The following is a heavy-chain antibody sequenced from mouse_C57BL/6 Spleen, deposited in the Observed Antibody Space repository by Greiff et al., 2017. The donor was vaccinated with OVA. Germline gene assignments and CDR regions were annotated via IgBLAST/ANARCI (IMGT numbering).Heavy chain of an antibody. Sequence: QVQLQQPGAELVKPGASVKLSCKASGYTFTSYWMHWVKQRPGQGLEWIGMIHPNSGSTNYNEKFKDKAALTADKSSSTVYMELSRLTSEDSAVYFCARHEEGSLYGYYFDYWGQGTTLTVSS. J-gene: IGHJ2*01. V-gene: IGHV1-64*01. CDR3: ARHEEGSLYGYYFDY. CDR2: IHPNSGST. CDR1: GYTFTSYW. D-gene: IGHD1-1*02.